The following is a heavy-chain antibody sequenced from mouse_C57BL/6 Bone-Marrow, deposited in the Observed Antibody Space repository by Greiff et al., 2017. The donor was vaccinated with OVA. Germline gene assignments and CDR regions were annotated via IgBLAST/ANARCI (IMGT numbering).Heavy chain of an antibody. Sequence: VQLQQSGPGLVKPSQSLSLTCSVTGYSITSGYYWNWIRQFPGNKLEWMGYISYDGSNNYNPSLKNRISITRDTSKNQFFLKLNSVTTEDTATYYCAREEGQLRLRHAMDYWGQGTSVTVSS. J-gene: IGHJ4*01. CDR3: AREEGQLRLRHAMDY. CDR1: GYSITSGYY. V-gene: IGHV3-6*01. D-gene: IGHD3-2*02. CDR2: ISYDGSN.